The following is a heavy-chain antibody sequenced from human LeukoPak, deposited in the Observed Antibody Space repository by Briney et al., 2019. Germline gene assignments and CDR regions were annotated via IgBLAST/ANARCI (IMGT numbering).Heavy chain of an antibody. J-gene: IGHJ4*02. CDR1: GFTVSTNS. CDR2: IYSDNT. V-gene: IGHV3-66*03. Sequence: GGSLRLSCTVSGFTVSTNSMSWVRQAPGKGLEWVSFIYSDNTHYSDSVKGRFTISRDNSKNTVSLHMTSLTSDDTAVYYCVKDRKYYFEHWGRGTLVTVSS. CDR3: VKDRKYYFEH.